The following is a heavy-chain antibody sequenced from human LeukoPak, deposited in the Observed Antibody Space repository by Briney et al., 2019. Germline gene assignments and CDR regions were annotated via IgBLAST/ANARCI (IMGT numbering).Heavy chain of an antibody. D-gene: IGHD5-24*01. CDR1: GGSISSGGYY. V-gene: IGHV4-39*01. J-gene: IGHJ4*02. Sequence: PSETLSLTCTVSGGSISSGGYYWSWIRQHPGKGLEWVGYIYYSGSTYYNPSLKSRVTISVDTSKNQFSLKLSSVTAADTAVYYCARQTRRDGYNSDYWGQGTLVTVSS. CDR3: ARQTRRDGYNSDY. CDR2: IYYSGST.